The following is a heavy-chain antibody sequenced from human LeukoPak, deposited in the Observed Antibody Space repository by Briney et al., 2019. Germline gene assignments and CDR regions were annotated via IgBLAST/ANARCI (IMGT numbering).Heavy chain of an antibody. CDR1: GFTFDDYA. V-gene: IGHV3-43*02. CDR3: AKAVTTFYPYFDY. CDR2: ISGDGGST. D-gene: IGHD4-17*01. Sequence: GGSMRLSCAAYGFTFDDYAMHWDRQAPGKGLEWVSLISGDGGSTYYADSVKGRFTISRDNSKNSLYLQMNSLRTEDTALYYCAKAVTTFYPYFDYWGQGTLVTVSS. J-gene: IGHJ4*02.